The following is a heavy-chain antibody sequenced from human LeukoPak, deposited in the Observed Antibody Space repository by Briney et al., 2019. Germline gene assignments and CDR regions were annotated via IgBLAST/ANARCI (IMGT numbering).Heavy chain of an antibody. CDR1: GGTLSTYT. J-gene: IGHJ4*02. CDR3: ARGIVVVPPSPYYFDY. Sequence: ASVKVSCKASGGTLSTYTISWLRQAPGQGLEWMGRITPLLTITKYAQKFQGRVTITADESTSTAYMELSSLRSEDTAVYYCARGIVVVPPSPYYFDYWGQGTLVTVSS. CDR2: ITPLLTIT. V-gene: IGHV1-69*02. D-gene: IGHD2-2*01.